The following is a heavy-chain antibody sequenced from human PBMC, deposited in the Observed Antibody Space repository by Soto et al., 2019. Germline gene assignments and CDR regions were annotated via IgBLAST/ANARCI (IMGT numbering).Heavy chain of an antibody. J-gene: IGHJ4*02. CDR3: ARHKSCSSTSCYGVYFDY. Sequence: PSDTLSLTCTVSGGSISSYYWSWIRHPPGQGLEWIGYIYYSGSTNYNPSLKSRVTISVDTSKNQFSLKLSSVTAADTAVYYCARHKSCSSTSCYGVYFDYWGQGTLVTVS. CDR1: GGSISSYY. V-gene: IGHV4-59*08. CDR2: IYYSGST. D-gene: IGHD2-2*01.